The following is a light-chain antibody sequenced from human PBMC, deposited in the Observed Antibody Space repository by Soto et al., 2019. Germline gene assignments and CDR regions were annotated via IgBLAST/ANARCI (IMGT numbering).Light chain of an antibody. CDR3: TSFTTSSSLV. Sequence: QSALTQPASVAGSLGQSITLSCTGTSSDIAIYNYVSWYQHHPGRVPKLLISEVTNRPSGASDRFSGSKSGNTASLTISGLQADDEDDYYCTSFTTSSSLVFGGGTKLTVL. J-gene: IGLJ2*01. V-gene: IGLV2-14*01. CDR2: EVT. CDR1: SSDIAIYNY.